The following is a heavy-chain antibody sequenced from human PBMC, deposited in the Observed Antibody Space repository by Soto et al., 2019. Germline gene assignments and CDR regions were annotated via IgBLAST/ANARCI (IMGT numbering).Heavy chain of an antibody. CDR2: ISGGGDAA. J-gene: IGHJ2*01. CDR3: ARKILGSTTRPNYWYFDL. V-gene: IGHV3-23*01. Sequence: EVQVLESGGGLVQPGGSLRLSCAGSGFTFINYAMNWVRQAPGKGLGWVSSISGGGDAAFFPDYVRGRFTISRDNSKNTVTLQMNSLGVDDTAVYYCARKILGSTTRPNYWYFDLWGRGTLVTVSS. CDR1: GFTFINYA. D-gene: IGHD7-27*01.